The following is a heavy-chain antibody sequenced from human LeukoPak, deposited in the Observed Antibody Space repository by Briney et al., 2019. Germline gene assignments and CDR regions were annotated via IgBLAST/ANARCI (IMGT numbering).Heavy chain of an antibody. D-gene: IGHD1-26*01. V-gene: IGHV4-59*08. J-gene: IGHJ4*02. Sequence: SETLSLTCTVSGXTISRYYWSWIRQSPGKGLEWIGYIYSSGSTNSSPSLKSRVSISVDTSKNQFSLNLRSVTAADTAVYYCARHESAVGALFHWGQVMLVTVSS. CDR1: GXTISRYY. CDR3: ARHESAVGALFH. CDR2: IYSSGST.